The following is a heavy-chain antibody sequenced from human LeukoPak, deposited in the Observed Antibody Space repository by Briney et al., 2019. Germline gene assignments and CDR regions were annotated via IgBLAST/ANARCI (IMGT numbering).Heavy chain of an antibody. D-gene: IGHD3-22*01. Sequence: GGSLRLSCAVSGFIFSNYGMHWVRQAPGKGLEWVAFIRSDGSEKNCAGSVKGRFTISRDNSKNTLYVPMNRLRADDTAVYYCAKHDSSSVYWGQGTLVTVSS. CDR1: GFIFSNYG. CDR2: IRSDGSEK. V-gene: IGHV3-30*02. CDR3: AKHDSSSVY. J-gene: IGHJ4*02.